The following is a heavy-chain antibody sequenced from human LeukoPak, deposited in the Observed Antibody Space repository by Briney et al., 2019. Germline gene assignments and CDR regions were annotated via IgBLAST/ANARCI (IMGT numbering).Heavy chain of an antibody. CDR1: GGSISSGDYY. D-gene: IGHD2-2*01. CDR2: IYYSGST. V-gene: IGHV4-30-4*08. CDR3: ARVYCSSTSCFHYYYYMDV. Sequence: SQTLSLTCTVSGGSISSGDYYWRWIRQPPGKGLEWLGYIYYSGSTYYNPSLKSRVTISVDTSKNQFSLKLSSVTAADTAVYYCARVYCSSTSCFHYYYYMDVWGKGTTVTVSS. J-gene: IGHJ6*03.